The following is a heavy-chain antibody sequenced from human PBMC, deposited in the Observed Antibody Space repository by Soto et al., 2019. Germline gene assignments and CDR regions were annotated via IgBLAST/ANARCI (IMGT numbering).Heavy chain of an antibody. V-gene: IGHV3-23*01. CDR2: ISGSGGST. J-gene: IGHJ4*02. CDR1: GFTFISYA. Sequence: WGSLRLSCAASGFTFISYAISCVRHSALKWREWVSAISGSGGSTYYADSVKGRFTISRDNSKNTLYLQMNSLRAEDTAVYYCATTLYDFWSGYYTATTPFDYWGQGTLVTVSS. CDR3: ATTLYDFWSGYYTATTPFDY. D-gene: IGHD3-3*01.